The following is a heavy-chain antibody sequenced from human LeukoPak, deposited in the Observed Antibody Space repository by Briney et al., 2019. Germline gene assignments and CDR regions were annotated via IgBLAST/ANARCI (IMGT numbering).Heavy chain of an antibody. CDR1: GGSISTYY. CDR3: ASQPGDVFDI. D-gene: IGHD1-14*01. CDR2: IYYNGNT. V-gene: IGHV4-59*08. J-gene: IGHJ3*02. Sequence: SETLSLTCTVSGGSISTYYWSWIRQPPGRGLECIGYIYYNGNTNYNPSLKSRVTISVDTSKNQFSLKLTSVTAADTAVYYCASQPGDVFDIWGQGTMVTVSS.